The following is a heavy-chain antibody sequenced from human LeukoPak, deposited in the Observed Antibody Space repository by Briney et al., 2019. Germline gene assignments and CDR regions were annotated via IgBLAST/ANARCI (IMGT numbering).Heavy chain of an antibody. V-gene: IGHV4-4*07. D-gene: IGHD1-26*01. Sequence: SETLSLTCTVSGGSISSYYWSWIRQPAGKGLEWIGRIYSTGSTNYNPSLKSRVTMSVDTSKNQFSLKMRSVTAADTAVYYCARDFTDVGSSLVYYYYYYMDVWGKGTTVTVSS. J-gene: IGHJ6*03. CDR2: IYSTGST. CDR3: ARDFTDVGSSLVYYYYYYMDV. CDR1: GGSISSYY.